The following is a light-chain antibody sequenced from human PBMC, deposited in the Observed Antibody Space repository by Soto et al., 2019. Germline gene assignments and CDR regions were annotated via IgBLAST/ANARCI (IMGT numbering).Light chain of an antibody. CDR1: QSLLHRNGKNY. Sequence: DVVMTQSPLSLPVTPGEPASISCRSSQSLLHRNGKNYLDWYLQTPGQSPQLLIYLGSNRASGVPDRCSGSESGTDFTLKISRVEAEDVGVYYCMQALQTPSFGQGTKLEIK. CDR2: LGS. CDR3: MQALQTPS. V-gene: IGKV2-28*01. J-gene: IGKJ2*01.